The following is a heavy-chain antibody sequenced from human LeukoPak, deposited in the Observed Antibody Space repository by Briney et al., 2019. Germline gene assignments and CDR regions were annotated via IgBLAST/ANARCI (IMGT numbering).Heavy chain of an antibody. Sequence: PGGSLRLSCAASGFTFSRYAIHWVRQAPGKGLEWVAVISSDGSNKYYADSVKGRFTISRDNAKNSLYLQMNSLRAEDTAVYYCARDPNKSNYYDSSGSVPWGQGTLVTVSS. CDR2: ISSDGSNK. D-gene: IGHD3-22*01. V-gene: IGHV3-30*04. CDR1: GFTFSRYA. J-gene: IGHJ5*02. CDR3: ARDPNKSNYYDSSGSVP.